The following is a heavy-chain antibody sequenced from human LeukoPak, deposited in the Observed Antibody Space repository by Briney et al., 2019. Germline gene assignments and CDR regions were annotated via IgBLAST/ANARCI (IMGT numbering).Heavy chain of an antibody. D-gene: IGHD3-22*01. CDR3: ARSGRGYYDSLDH. V-gene: IGHV3-33*07. J-gene: IGHJ4*02. CDR2: IWYDGSNK. CDR1: GFTFSSHG. Sequence: GRSLRLSCEASGFTFSSHGMYWVRQAPGKGLEWVALIWYDGSNKYYADSVKGRFTISRDNPSNTLYLQMNSLRAEDTAVYYCARSGRGYYDSLDHWGQGDLVTVSS.